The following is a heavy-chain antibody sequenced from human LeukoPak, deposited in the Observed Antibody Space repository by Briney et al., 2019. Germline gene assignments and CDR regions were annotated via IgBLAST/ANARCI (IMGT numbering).Heavy chain of an antibody. J-gene: IGHJ6*02. CDR3: ARLRPDYGAGPHYYYGMDV. D-gene: IGHD4-17*01. CDR2: ISSSGSTI. Sequence: GGSLRLSCAASGSTFSSYEMNWVRQAPGKGLEWVSYISSSGSTIYYADSVKGRFTISRDNAKNSLYLQMNSLRAEDTAVYYCARLRPDYGAGPHYYYGMDVWGQGTTVTVSS. CDR1: GSTFSSYE. V-gene: IGHV3-48*03.